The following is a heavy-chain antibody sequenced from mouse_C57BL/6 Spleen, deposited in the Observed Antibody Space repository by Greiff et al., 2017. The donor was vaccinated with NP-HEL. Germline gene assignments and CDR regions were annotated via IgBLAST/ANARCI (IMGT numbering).Heavy chain of an antibody. CDR1: GFTFSDYY. CDR3: ARDDSNYFDY. D-gene: IGHD2-5*01. Sequence: EVKLVESEGGLVQPGSSMKLSCTASGFTFSDYYMAWVRQVPEKGLEWVANINYDGSSTYYLDSSKSRFIISRDNAKNILYLQMSSLKSEDTATYYCARDDSNYFDYWGQGTTLTVSS. J-gene: IGHJ2*01. CDR2: INYDGSST. V-gene: IGHV5-16*01.